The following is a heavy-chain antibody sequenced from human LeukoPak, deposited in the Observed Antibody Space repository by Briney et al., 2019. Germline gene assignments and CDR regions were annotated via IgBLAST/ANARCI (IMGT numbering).Heavy chain of an antibody. D-gene: IGHD2-2*01. J-gene: IGHJ4*02. CDR3: AKGYCSSTSCYVTY. CDR1: GFTFDDYA. V-gene: IGHV3-9*03. CDR2: ISWNSGSI. Sequence: PGGSLRLSCAASGFTFDDYAMHWVRQAPGKGLEWVSGISWNSGSIGYADSVKGRFTISRDNAKNSLYLQMNSLRAEDMALYYCAKGYCSSTSCYVTYWGQGTLVTVSS.